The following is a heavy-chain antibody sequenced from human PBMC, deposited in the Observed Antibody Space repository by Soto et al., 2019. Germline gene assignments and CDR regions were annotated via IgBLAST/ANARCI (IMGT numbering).Heavy chain of an antibody. CDR1: GGSFSGYY. Sequence: SETLSLTCAVYGGSFSGYYWSWIRQPPGKGLEWIGEINHSGSTNYNPSLKSRVTISVDTSKNQFSLKLSSVTAADTAVYYCARGRYYRGSIDPWGQGTLVTVSS. J-gene: IGHJ5*02. D-gene: IGHD3-16*01. CDR3: ARGRYYRGSIDP. V-gene: IGHV4-34*01. CDR2: INHSGST.